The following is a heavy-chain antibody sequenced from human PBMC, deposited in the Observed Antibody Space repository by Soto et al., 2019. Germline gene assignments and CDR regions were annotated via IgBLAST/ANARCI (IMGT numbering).Heavy chain of an antibody. Sequence: QVQLQESGPGLVKPSQTLSLTCTVSGGSISSGDYYWSWIRQPPGKGLEWIGYIYYSGSTYYNPSLKSRVTISVDTSKNQFSLKLSSVTAADTAVYYCAREGGRVWAAAGLNYYYYGMDVWGQGTTVTVSS. J-gene: IGHJ6*02. CDR2: IYYSGST. CDR1: GGSISSGDYY. D-gene: IGHD6-13*01. V-gene: IGHV4-30-4*01. CDR3: AREGGRVWAAAGLNYYYYGMDV.